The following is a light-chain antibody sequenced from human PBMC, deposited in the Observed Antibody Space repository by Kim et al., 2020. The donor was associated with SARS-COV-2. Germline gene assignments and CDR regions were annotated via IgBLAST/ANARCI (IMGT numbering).Light chain of an antibody. J-gene: IGLJ2*01. CDR2: QDS. CDR3: QAWDSSTAV. Sequence: SVSPGQTASITCSGDKLGDKYACWYQQKPGQSPVLVIYQDSKRPSGIPERFSCSNSGNTATLTISGTQAMDEADYYCQAWDSSTAVFGGGTQLTVL. V-gene: IGLV3-1*01. CDR1: KLGDKY.